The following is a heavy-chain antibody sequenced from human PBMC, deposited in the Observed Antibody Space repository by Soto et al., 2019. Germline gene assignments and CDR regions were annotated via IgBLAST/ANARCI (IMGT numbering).Heavy chain of an antibody. CDR3: AKVTMVRGVIYYYYYGMDV. CDR2: ISGSGGST. V-gene: IGHV3-23*01. D-gene: IGHD3-10*01. J-gene: IGHJ6*02. Sequence: VGSLRLSCAASGFTFSSYAMSWVRQAPGKGLEWVSAISGSGGSTYYADSVKGRFTISRDNSKNTLYLQMNSLRAEDTAVYYCAKVTMVRGVIYYYYYGMDVWGQGTTVTVSS. CDR1: GFTFSSYA.